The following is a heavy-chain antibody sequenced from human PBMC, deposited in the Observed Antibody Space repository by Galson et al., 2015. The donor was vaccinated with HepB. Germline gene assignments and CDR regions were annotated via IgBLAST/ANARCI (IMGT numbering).Heavy chain of an antibody. CDR1: GFNFRRYG. D-gene: IGHD1-26*01. CDR3: ARPWEGNHYYDY. V-gene: IGHV3-33*01. J-gene: IGHJ4*02. Sequence: SLRLSCAASGFNFRRYGMHWVRQAPGKGLEWVALIWFDGSNSLCADSVKGRFTISRDNFKSTLYLQMNNLRIEDTAVYYCARPWEGNHYYDYWGQGALVTVSS. CDR2: IWFDGSNS.